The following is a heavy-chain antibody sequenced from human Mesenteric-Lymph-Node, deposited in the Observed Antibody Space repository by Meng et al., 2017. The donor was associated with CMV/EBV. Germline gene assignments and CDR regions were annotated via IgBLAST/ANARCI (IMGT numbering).Heavy chain of an antibody. J-gene: IGHJ3*02. D-gene: IGHD1-26*01. CDR1: GFIFSSHN. CDR3: ARDRWELRAFDI. CDR2: ISFTSNYI. V-gene: IGHV3-21*01. Sequence: GESLKISCVASGFIFSSHNINWVRQAPGKGLEWVAFISFTSNYIYYADSVKGRFTISRDNAKNSLYLQMSSLRAEDTAVYYCARDRWELRAFDIWGQGTMVTVSS.